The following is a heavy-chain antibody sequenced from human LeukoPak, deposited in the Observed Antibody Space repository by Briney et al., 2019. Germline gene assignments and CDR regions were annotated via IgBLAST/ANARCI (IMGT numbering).Heavy chain of an antibody. V-gene: IGHV4-61*02. CDR1: GGSISSGSYH. CDR3: AGGGFSDFDY. Sequence: PSETLSLTCTVSGGSISSGSYHWSWIRQPAGKGLEWIGRIYTSGSTNYNPSLKSRITISVDTSKNQCSLKLSSVTAADTAVYYGAGGGFSDFDYGAQGPLVPVSS. J-gene: IGHJ4*02. D-gene: IGHD3-16*01. CDR2: IYTSGST.